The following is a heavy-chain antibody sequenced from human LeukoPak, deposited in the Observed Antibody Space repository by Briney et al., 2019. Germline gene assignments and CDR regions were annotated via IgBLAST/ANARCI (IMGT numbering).Heavy chain of an antibody. CDR3: ARGGVTGTVDF. V-gene: IGHV4-4*02. CDR2: IYHSGST. D-gene: IGHD6-19*01. J-gene: IGHJ4*02. Sequence: PSETLSLTCAVSGGSISSDDWWTWVRQPPGKGPEWIGEIYHSGSTNYNPSLKSRVTISIDKSKNQFSLKLNSVTAADTAVYYCARGGVTGTVDFWGQGTLATVSS. CDR1: GGSISSDDW.